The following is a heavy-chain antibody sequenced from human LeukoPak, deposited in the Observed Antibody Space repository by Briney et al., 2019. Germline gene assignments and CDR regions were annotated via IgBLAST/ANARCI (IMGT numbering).Heavy chain of an antibody. CDR1: GFTFDDYA. CDR2: ISWNSFNI. V-gene: IGHV3-9*01. Sequence: PGGSLRLSCVASGFTFDDYAMHWVRQAPGKGLEWVSVISWNSFNIHYADSVKGRFTISRDNAKNSLYLQMNSLRAEDTAVYYCAKDGSGSNYHYYMDVWGKGTTVTISS. J-gene: IGHJ6*03. D-gene: IGHD1-26*01. CDR3: AKDGSGSNYHYYMDV.